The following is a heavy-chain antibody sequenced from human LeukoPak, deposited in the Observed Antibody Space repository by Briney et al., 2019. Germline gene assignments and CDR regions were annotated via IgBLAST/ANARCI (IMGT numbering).Heavy chain of an antibody. CDR3: AKERYDSSGTSGGYFDY. Sequence: GGSLRLSCAASGFTFSSYAMSWVRQAPGKGLEWVSAISGSGGSTYYADSVKGRFTISRDNSKNTLYLQMNSLRAEDTAVYYCAKERYDSSGTSGGYFDYWGQGTLVTVSS. CDR2: ISGSGGST. CDR1: GFTFSSYA. J-gene: IGHJ4*02. D-gene: IGHD3-22*01. V-gene: IGHV3-23*01.